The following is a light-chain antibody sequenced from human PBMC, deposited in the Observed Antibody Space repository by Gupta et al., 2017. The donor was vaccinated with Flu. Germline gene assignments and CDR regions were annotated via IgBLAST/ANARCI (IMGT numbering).Light chain of an antibody. CDR3: CSYTNSSTPLYV. V-gene: IGLV2-14*01. CDR1: SSDVGGYNY. J-gene: IGLJ1*01. Sequence: QSALTQPASVSGAPGQSITISCTGTSSDVGGYNYVSWYQQHPGKAPNLMIYEGSNRPSGVSPRFSCAKSCNTASLTISGLQDEDEADYYYCSYTNSSTPLYVFGTGTKVTVL. CDR2: EGS.